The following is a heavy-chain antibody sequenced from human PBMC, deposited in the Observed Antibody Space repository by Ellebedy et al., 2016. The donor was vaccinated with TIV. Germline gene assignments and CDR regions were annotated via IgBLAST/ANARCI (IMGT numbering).Heavy chain of an antibody. CDR3: AKDFYSMSSACMDV. V-gene: IGHV3-9*01. D-gene: IGHD2-21*01. CDR1: GFTFDDYA. Sequence: SLKISCAASGFTFDDYAMHWVRQAPGKGVEWVSGITWNGGSMAYADSVKGRVTIPRDNAKNCLYLQMNSLRPEDTAFYYCAKDFYSMSSACMDVWGQGTTVTVSS. CDR2: ITWNGGSM. J-gene: IGHJ6*02.